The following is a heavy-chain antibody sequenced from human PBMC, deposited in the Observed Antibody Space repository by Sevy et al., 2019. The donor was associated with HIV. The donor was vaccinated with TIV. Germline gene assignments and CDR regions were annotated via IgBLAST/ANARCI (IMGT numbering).Heavy chain of an antibody. Sequence: GGSLRLSCAASGFTFSSYWMSWVRQAPGKGLEWVATMKEDGSEKSYVDSVKGRFTISGDNAKNSLYLQMNSLRADDTALYYCVREGLGGFSYSLDCWGQGTLVTVSS. CDR3: VREGLGGFSYSLDC. J-gene: IGHJ4*02. CDR1: GFTFSSYW. V-gene: IGHV3-7*01. D-gene: IGHD5-18*01. CDR2: MKEDGSEK.